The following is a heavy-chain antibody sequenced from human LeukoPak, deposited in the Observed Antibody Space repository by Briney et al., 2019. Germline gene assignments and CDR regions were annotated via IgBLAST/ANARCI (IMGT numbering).Heavy chain of an antibody. Sequence: SETLSLTCTVSGGSISGDIYYWSWIRQPAGKGLEWIGRIYMSGNTNYNLSLKSRLTISVDTSKNQFSLKLSSVTAADTAVYYCAGTRRYCSGGSCYNWFDPWGQGTLVTVSS. J-gene: IGHJ5*02. CDR3: AGTRRYCSGGSCYNWFDP. CDR1: GGSISGDIYY. CDR2: IYMSGNT. D-gene: IGHD2-15*01. V-gene: IGHV4-61*02.